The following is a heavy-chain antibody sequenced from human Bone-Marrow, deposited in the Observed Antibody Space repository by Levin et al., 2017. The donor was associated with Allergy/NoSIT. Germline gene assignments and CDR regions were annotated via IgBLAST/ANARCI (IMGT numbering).Heavy chain of an antibody. Sequence: PGGSLRLSCVASGFSVSSSYMSWVRQAPGKGLQWVSVIYSGGSTYHGDSVKGRFSISRDNSKNTLYLQMNSLRADDTAVYYCARGGLLTGYYTFGYWGQGTLVTVSS. CDR1: GFSVSSSY. CDR2: IYSGGST. D-gene: IGHD3-9*01. CDR3: ARGGLLTGYYTFGY. J-gene: IGHJ4*01. V-gene: IGHV3-66*01.